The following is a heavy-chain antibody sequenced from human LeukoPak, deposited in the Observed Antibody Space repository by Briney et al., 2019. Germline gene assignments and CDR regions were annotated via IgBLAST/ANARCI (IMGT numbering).Heavy chain of an antibody. V-gene: IGHV4-31*03. CDR1: GGSISSGGYS. CDR2: IYYSGST. CDR3: ARGRGGYSRPLDY. J-gene: IGHJ4*02. Sequence: PSETLSLTCTVSGGSISSGGYSWSWIRQHPGKGLEWIGYIYYSGSTYYNPSLKSRVTISVDTSKNQFSLKLSSVTAADTAVYYCARGRGGYSRPLDYWGQGTLVTVSS. D-gene: IGHD5-18*01.